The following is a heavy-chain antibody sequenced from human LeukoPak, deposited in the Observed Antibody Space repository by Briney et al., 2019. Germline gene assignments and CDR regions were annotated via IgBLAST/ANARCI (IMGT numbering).Heavy chain of an antibody. V-gene: IGHV3-23*01. D-gene: IGHD2-15*01. CDR2: ISGGGSTT. CDR1: GFTFSSYA. J-gene: IGHJ4*02. Sequence: GGSLRLSCAASGFTFSSYAMSWVRQAPGQGVEWVSTISGGGSTTYYADSVKGRLTISRDNSRKTLDLQMNNLRAEDTAVYYCAKGRCSGGSCLWASDYWGQGTLVTVSS. CDR3: AKGRCSGGSCLWASDY.